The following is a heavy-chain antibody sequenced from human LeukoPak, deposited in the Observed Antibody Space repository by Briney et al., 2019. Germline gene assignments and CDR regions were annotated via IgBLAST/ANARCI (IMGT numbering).Heavy chain of an antibody. CDR2: IRYDGSNK. Sequence: QAGGSLRLSCAASGFTFSSYGMHWVRQAPGKGLEWVAFIRYDGSNKYYADSVKGRFTISRDNSKNTLYLQMNSLRAEDTAVYYCANVRCSSTSCSPGRYYYYYMDVWGKGTTVTVSS. CDR1: GFTFSSYG. D-gene: IGHD2-2*01. V-gene: IGHV3-30*02. J-gene: IGHJ6*03. CDR3: ANVRCSSTSCSPGRYYYYYMDV.